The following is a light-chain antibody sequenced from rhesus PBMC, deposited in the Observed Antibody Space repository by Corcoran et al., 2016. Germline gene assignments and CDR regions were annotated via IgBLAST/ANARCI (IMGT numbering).Light chain of an antibody. V-gene: IGKV2-62*02. J-gene: IGKJ2*01. CDR3: RQCTKVPYS. Sequence: DVVMTQSPLSLPITPGQPASISCRSSQSLVHSDGNTYLSWYHQKPGQPPNLLIYKVSDRCPGVPDRFRGSGAGTDFTRKISRVEAGYVVVYYCRQCTKVPYSFGQGTKVEIK. CDR2: KVS. CDR1: QSLVHSDGNTY.